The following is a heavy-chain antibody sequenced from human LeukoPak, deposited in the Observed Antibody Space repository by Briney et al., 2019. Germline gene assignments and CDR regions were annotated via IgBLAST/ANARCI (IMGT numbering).Heavy chain of an antibody. CDR1: GGTFSSYA. D-gene: IGHD3-10*01. Sequence: SVKASCKASGGTFSSYAISWVRQAPGQGLEWMGRIIPIFGTANYAQKFQGRVTITTDESTSTAYMELSSLRSEDTAVYYCARAYYYGSGSSVPFDYWGQGTLVTVSS. J-gene: IGHJ4*02. CDR2: IIPIFGTA. CDR3: ARAYYYGSGSSVPFDY. V-gene: IGHV1-69*05.